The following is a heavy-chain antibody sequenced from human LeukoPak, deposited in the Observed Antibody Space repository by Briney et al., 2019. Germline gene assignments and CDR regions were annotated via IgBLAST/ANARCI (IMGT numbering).Heavy chain of an antibody. V-gene: IGHV1-69*04. J-gene: IGHJ4*02. D-gene: IGHD1-26*01. CDR1: GGTFSSYA. Sequence: SVKVSCKASGGTFSSYAISWVRQAPGQGLEWMGRIIPILGIADYAQKFQGRVTITADKSTSTAYMELSSLRSEDTAVYYCARGSGSYPINFDYWGQGTLVTVSS. CDR2: IIPILGIA. CDR3: ARGSGSYPINFDY.